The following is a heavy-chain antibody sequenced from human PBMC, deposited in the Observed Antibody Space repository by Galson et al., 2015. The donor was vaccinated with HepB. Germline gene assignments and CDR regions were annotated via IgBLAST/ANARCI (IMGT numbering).Heavy chain of an antibody. CDR3: ASVGYCSGGSCQGAFDI. CDR1: GYTFTSYG. J-gene: IGHJ3*02. Sequence: SVKVSCKASGYTFTSYGISWVRQAPGQGLEWMGWISAYNGNTNYAQKLQGRVTMTTDTSTSTAYMELRSLRSDDTAVYYCASVGYCSGGSCQGAFDIWGQGTMVTVSS. D-gene: IGHD2-15*01. V-gene: IGHV1-18*01. CDR2: ISAYNGNT.